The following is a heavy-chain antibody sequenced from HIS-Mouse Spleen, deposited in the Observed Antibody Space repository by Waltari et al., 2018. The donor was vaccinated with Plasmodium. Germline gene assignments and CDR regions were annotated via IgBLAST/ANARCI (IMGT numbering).Heavy chain of an antibody. J-gene: IGHJ4*02. CDR2: ISYDGSKK. CDR1: GFTFSSYG. D-gene: IGHD6-13*01. CDR3: AKDRRSSSWYVDY. V-gene: IGHV3-30*18. Sequence: QVQLVESGGGVVQPGRSLRLSCAASGFTFSSYGMHWVRQAPGKGLEWVAVISYDGSKKYYADSGKGRFTISRDNSKNPLYLQMNSLRAEDTAVYYCAKDRRSSSWYVDYWGQGTLVTVSS.